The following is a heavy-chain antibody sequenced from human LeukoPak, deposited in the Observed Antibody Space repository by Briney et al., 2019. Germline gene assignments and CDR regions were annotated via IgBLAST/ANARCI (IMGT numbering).Heavy chain of an antibody. CDR3: ARHLYYGSGNYYLTPFDY. D-gene: IGHD3-10*01. CDR1: GGSISSDH. V-gene: IGHV4-59*01. Sequence: SETLSLTCTVSGGSISSDHWNWIRQPPGKGLEWIGCIYYSGRTYYNPSLKSRVSISVDMSKSQFSLRLTSVTAADTAVYYCARHLYYGSGNYYLTPFDYWGQGTLVTVSS. J-gene: IGHJ4*02. CDR2: IYYSGRT.